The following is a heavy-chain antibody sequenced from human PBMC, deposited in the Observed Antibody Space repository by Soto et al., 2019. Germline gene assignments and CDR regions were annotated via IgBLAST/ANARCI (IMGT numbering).Heavy chain of an antibody. D-gene: IGHD1-20*01. CDR1: GFTFSSYA. Sequence: QVQLVESGGGVVQPGRSLRLSCAASGFTFSSYAMHWVRQAPGKGLEWVAVISYDGSNKYYADSVKGRFTISRDNSKNTLYLQMNILRAEDTAVYYCARNTWNDADAFDIWGQGTMVTVSS. J-gene: IGHJ3*02. CDR2: ISYDGSNK. V-gene: IGHV3-30-3*01. CDR3: ARNTWNDADAFDI.